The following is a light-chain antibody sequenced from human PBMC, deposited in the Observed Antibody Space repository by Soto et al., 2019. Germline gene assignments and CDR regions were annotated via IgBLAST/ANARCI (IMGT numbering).Light chain of an antibody. J-gene: IGKJ4*01. V-gene: IGKV3-20*01. CDR2: GAS. CDR1: LSVSSDS. CDR3: QQYGSSPPLT. Sequence: EIVLTQSPGTLSLSPGETATLSCRASLSVSSDSLAWYQQRPGQAPRLLIFGASSRATSIPDRFSGGGSGTDFTLTISRLEPEDFAVYYCQQYGSSPPLTFGGGTKVEIK.